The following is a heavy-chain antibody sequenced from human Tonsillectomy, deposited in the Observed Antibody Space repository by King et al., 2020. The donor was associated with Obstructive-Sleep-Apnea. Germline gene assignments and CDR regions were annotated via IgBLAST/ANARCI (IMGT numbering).Heavy chain of an antibody. CDR3: AKGGYDSSGYYLHYFDY. CDR2: INTNTGNP. CDR1: GYTFTNYA. V-gene: IGHV7-4-1*02. J-gene: IGHJ4*02. D-gene: IGHD3-22*01. Sequence: QLVQSGSELKKPGASVKVSCKASGYTFTNYAMNWVRQAPGQGLEWMGWINTNTGNPTYAQGFTGRFVFSLYTSVSTAYVQISSLKAEDTAVYYCAKGGYDSSGYYLHYFDYWGQGTLVTVSS.